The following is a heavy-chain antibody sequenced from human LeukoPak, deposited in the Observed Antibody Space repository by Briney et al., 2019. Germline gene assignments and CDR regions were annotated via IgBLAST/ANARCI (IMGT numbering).Heavy chain of an antibody. D-gene: IGHD3-22*01. V-gene: IGHV1-69*13. J-gene: IGHJ4*02. Sequence: ASVKVSCKASGYTFTGYYMHWVRQAPGQGLEWMGGIIPIFGTANYAQKFQGRVTITADESTSTAYMELSSLRSEDTAVYYCAREAYYDSSGYSPNFDYWGQGTLVTVSS. CDR1: GYTFTGYY. CDR3: AREAYYDSSGYSPNFDY. CDR2: IIPIFGTA.